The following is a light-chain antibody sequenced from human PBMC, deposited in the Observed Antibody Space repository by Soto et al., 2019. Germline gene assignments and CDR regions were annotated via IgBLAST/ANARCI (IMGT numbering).Light chain of an antibody. CDR2: GAS. CDR3: QQYETSPRT. J-gene: IGKJ1*01. CDR1: QSVSSNF. Sequence: EIVLTQSPGTLSLSPEERTTLSCRASQSVSSNFLDWYQQKPGQAPRLLIYGASSRATGIPDRFSGSGSGTDFTLTISRLEPEDFAVYYCQQYETSPRTFGQGTKVEI. V-gene: IGKV3-20*01.